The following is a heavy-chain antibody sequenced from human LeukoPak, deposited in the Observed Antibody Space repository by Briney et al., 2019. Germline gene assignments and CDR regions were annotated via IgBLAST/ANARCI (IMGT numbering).Heavy chain of an antibody. CDR3: TALGAASEY. CDR2: IKSKSDGGKT. Sequence: GGSLRLSCVGSGVTFSNAWMSWIRQAPGKGLQWVGHIKSKSDGGKTEYAAPVKGRFTISRDDSKNTLYLQMNSLKSEDAALYYCTALGAASEYWGQGALVTVSS. V-gene: IGHV3-15*01. J-gene: IGHJ4*02. CDR1: GVTFSNAW. D-gene: IGHD2-15*01.